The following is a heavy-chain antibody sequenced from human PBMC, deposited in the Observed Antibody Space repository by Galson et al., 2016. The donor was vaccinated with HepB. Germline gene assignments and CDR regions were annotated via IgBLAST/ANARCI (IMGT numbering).Heavy chain of an antibody. Sequence: SETLSLTCTVYGGSFRSYSWTWIRQPPGKGLEWIGDIYHSGTANYNPSLKSRVIISIDTSKNQFSLNLTSVTAADTAVYYCVRGRTTFLDWGQGTLVTVSS. CDR2: IYHSGTA. V-gene: IGHV4-34*01. CDR3: VRGRTTFLD. D-gene: IGHD2/OR15-2a*01. CDR1: GGSFRSYS. J-gene: IGHJ4*02.